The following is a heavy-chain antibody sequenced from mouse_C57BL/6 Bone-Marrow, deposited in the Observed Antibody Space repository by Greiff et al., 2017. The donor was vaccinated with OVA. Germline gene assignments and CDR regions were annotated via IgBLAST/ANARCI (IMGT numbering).Heavy chain of an antibody. CDR3: ARYAKDYFDY. J-gene: IGHJ2*01. Sequence: VQLQQSGAELVRPGTSVKMSCKASGYTFTNYWIGWAKQRPGHGLEWIGDIYPGGGYTNYNEKFKGKATLTADKSSSTAYMQFSSLTSEDSAIYYCARYAKDYFDYWGQGTTLTVAS. D-gene: IGHD6-1*01. CDR2: IYPGGGYT. V-gene: IGHV1-63*01. CDR1: GYTFTNYW.